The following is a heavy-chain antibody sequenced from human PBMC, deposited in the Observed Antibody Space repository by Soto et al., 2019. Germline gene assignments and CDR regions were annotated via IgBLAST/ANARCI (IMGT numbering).Heavy chain of an antibody. CDR3: ARDRVDTAMVIDYGMDV. Sequence: ASVKVSCKASGYTFTSYYMHWVRQAPGQGLEWMGIINPSGGSTSYAQKFQGRVTMTRDTSTSTVYMELSSLRSEDTAVYYCARDRVDTAMVIDYGMDVWGQGTTVTV. CDR1: GYTFTSYY. J-gene: IGHJ6*02. CDR2: INPSGGST. V-gene: IGHV1-46*01. D-gene: IGHD5-18*01.